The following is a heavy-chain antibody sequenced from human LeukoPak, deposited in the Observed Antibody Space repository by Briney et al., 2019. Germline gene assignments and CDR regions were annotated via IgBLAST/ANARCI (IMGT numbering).Heavy chain of an antibody. V-gene: IGHV4-30-4*08. CDR1: GGSISSGDYY. Sequence: SQTLSLTCTVSGGSISSGDYYWSWIRQPPGKGLEWIGYIYYSGSTYYNPSLKSRVTISVDTSKNQFSLKLSSVTAADTAVYYCARGDRSQSGDWFDPWGQGTLVTVSS. D-gene: IGHD1-26*01. CDR3: ARGDRSQSGDWFDP. CDR2: IYYSGST. J-gene: IGHJ5*02.